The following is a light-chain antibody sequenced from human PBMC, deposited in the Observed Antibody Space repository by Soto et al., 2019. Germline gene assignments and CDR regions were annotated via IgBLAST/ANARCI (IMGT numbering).Light chain of an antibody. V-gene: IGKV3-20*01. CDR2: DAS. Sequence: ESVLTQSQGTLSLSPGERVTLSCRASQTFGRTYLAWYQQKPGQSPRLLIYDASSRATGIPDRFSGSGSGTDFTLTISRLEPEDFAVYYCQQFGTEPLYTFGQGTKLEIK. J-gene: IGKJ2*01. CDR1: QTFGRTY. CDR3: QQFGTEPLYT.